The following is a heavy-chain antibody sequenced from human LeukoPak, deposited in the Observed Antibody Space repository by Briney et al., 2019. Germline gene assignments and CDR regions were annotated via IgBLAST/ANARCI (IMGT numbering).Heavy chain of an antibody. CDR3: ARVVGGNYYGGLDY. V-gene: IGHV3-20*04. CDR1: GFTFDDYG. J-gene: IGHJ4*02. D-gene: IGHD1-26*01. Sequence: GGSLRLSCSASGFTFDDYGMSWVRQVSGKGLEWVSGINWNGDSTSHADSVKGRFTISRDNAKNSLHLQVNSLRAEDTTFYYCARVVGGNYYGGLDYWGQGALVTVSS. CDR2: INWNGDST.